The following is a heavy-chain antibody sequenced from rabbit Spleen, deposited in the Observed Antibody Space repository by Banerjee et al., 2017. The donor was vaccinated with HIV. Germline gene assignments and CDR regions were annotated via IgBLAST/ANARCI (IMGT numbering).Heavy chain of an antibody. J-gene: IGHJ4*01. CDR3: ARLGHADYPYAYGLKL. CDR2: IYTGSSGST. Sequence: QSLEESGGDLVKPGASLTLTCTASGFSFSSNYYMCWVRQAPGKGLEWIGCIYTGSSGSTYYASWAKGRFTISKTSSTTVTLQMTSLTAADTATYFCARLGHADYPYAYGLKLWGPGTLVTVS. D-gene: IGHD6-1*01. V-gene: IGHV1S40*01. CDR1: GFSFSSNYY.